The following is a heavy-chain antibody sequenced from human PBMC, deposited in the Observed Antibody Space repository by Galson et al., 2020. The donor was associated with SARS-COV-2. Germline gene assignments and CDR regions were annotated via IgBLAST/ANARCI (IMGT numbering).Heavy chain of an antibody. CDR1: GASINNYY. D-gene: IGHD6-19*01. V-gene: IGHV4-4*07. CDR2: IYNSGGT. CDR3: ARSPWLKSFDY. J-gene: IGHJ4*02. Sequence: SETLSLTCTVSGASINNYYWNWVRQPAGKGLEWIGRIYNSGGTNVSPSLKSRVTMSVDTSKSQFSLKLTSVTAADTAVYYCARSPWLKSFDYWGQGIQVTVSS.